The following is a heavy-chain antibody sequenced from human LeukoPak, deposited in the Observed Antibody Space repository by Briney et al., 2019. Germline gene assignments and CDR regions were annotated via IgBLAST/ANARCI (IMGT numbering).Heavy chain of an antibody. Sequence: PGGSLRLSCAASGFTVSSNYMSWVRQAPGKGLEWVSVIYSGGSTYYADSVKGRFTISRDNSKNTLYLQMNSLRAEDTAVYYCARVPYCYDSIGDYWGQGTLVTVSS. D-gene: IGHD3-22*01. CDR2: IYSGGST. V-gene: IGHV3-53*01. CDR1: GFTVSSNY. J-gene: IGHJ4*02. CDR3: ARVPYCYDSIGDY.